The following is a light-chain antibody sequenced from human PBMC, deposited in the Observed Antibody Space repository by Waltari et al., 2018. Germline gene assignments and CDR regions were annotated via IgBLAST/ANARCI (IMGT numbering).Light chain of an antibody. Sequence: QSALTQPASVSGSPGQSITISCTGSSIDIGTYNLVSWYQQHPGKAPKLLIYEVSKWPSGVSNRVTGSKSGTTAALTISGLRGEDEADYYWSSYGGRRTLGVLCGGGTKLTVL. CDR3: SSYGGRRTLGVL. CDR2: EVS. J-gene: IGLJ2*01. V-gene: IGLV2-23*02. CDR1: SIDIGTYNL.